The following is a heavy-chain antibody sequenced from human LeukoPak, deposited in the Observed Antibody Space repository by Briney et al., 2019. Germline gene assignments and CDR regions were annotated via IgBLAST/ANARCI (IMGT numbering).Heavy chain of an antibody. J-gene: IGHJ4*02. CDR2: IGGGGYTT. D-gene: IGHD3-22*01. Sequence: GGSLRLSCVASGLTFGNYGMNWVRQAPGKGLEWVSSIGGGGYTTYYADSVKGRFTISRDNSKNTLYLQMNSLRAEDTAVYYCAKGRVSSNGWTFNDYWGQGTLVTVSS. V-gene: IGHV3-23*01. CDR1: GLTFGNYG. CDR3: AKGRVSSNGWTFNDY.